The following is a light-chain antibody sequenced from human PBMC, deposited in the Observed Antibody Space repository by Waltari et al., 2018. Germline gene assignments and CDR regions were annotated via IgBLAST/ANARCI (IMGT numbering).Light chain of an antibody. Sequence: QSALTQPRSVSGSPGQSVTISCTGTSRDVGGYTSVSWYHQHPGKAPKRMIYDVSKRPSGVPDRFSGSKSGNTASLTIAGLQAEDEADYYCCSYAGSYTYGVFGGGTKLTVL. CDR1: SRDVGGYTS. J-gene: IGLJ2*01. CDR3: CSYAGSYTYGV. V-gene: IGLV2-11*01. CDR2: DVS.